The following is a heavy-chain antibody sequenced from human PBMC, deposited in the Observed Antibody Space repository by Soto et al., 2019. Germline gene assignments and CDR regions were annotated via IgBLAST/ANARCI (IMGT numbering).Heavy chain of an antibody. CDR2: IYHSGST. V-gene: IGHV4-30-2*01. Sequence: QLQLQESGSGLVKPSQTLSLTCAVSGGSISSGGYSWSWIRQPPGKGLEWIGYIYHSGSTYYNPSLKSRVTISGDRSKNQFSLKLSSVTAAVTAVYYCARASRRITIFGVVIKSFDIWGQGTMVTVSS. CDR3: ARASRRITIFGVVIKSFDI. D-gene: IGHD3-3*01. CDR1: GGSISSGGYS. J-gene: IGHJ3*02.